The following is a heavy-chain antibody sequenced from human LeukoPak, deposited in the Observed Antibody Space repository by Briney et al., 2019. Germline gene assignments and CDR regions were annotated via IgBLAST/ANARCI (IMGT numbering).Heavy chain of an antibody. J-gene: IGHJ4*02. V-gene: IGHV3-30*18. CDR3: AKDAARNLVLAD. CDR2: ISYDGTDK. Sequence: GGSLRLSCEASGFTFTNFGLHWVRQAPGKGLEWLTYISYDGTDKYYADSVRGRFTVSRDNFKSTLYLQLNSLGPEDTALYYCAKDAARNLVLADWGQGALVTVSS. CDR1: GFTFTNFG. D-gene: IGHD6-6*01.